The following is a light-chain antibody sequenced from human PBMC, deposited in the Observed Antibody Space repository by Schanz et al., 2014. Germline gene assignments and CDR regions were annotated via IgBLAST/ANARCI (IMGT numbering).Light chain of an antibody. Sequence: QSALTQPPSASGSPGQSVTISCTGTSSDVGAYNFVSWYEQHPGKAPKLMIYDVSARPSGVSNRFSGSKSGNTASLTISGLQTEDEADYYCTSYTSVSTWVFGGGTKVTVL. CDR3: TSYTSVSTWV. CDR2: DVS. CDR1: SSDVGAYNF. J-gene: IGLJ3*02. V-gene: IGLV2-14*03.